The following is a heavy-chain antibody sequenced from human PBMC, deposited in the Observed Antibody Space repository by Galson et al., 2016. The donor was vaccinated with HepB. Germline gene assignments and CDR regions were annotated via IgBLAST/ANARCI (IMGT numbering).Heavy chain of an antibody. V-gene: IGHV3-66*04. D-gene: IGHD1-14*01. CDR3: ARQKN. Sequence: SLRLSCAASGFTVSTNHVSWVRQAPGKGPEWVSVIYPDDSVFYVESVKGRFTISRDNSKNMLYLQMNSLRAEDTAVYYCARQKNRGPGTLVTVSS. J-gene: IGHJ4*02. CDR2: IYPDDSV. CDR1: GFTVSTNH.